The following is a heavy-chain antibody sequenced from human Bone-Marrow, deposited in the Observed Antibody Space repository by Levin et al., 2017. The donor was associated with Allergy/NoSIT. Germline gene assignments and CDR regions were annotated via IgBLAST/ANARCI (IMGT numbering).Heavy chain of an antibody. D-gene: IGHD6-19*01. V-gene: IGHV3-30*18. J-gene: IGHJ4*02. Sequence: TGGSLRLSCAASGFTFSSYGMHWVRQAPGKGLEWVAVISYDGSNKYYADSVKGRFTISRDNSKNTLYLQMNSLRAEDTAVYYCAKNLAGTVLGDYWGQGTLVTVSS. CDR1: GFTFSSYG. CDR3: AKNLAGTVLGDY. CDR2: ISYDGSNK.